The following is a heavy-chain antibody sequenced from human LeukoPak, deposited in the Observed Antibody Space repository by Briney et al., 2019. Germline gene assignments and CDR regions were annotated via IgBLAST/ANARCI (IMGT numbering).Heavy chain of an antibody. CDR3: ARQDSISKYYFDY. D-gene: IGHD6-6*01. Sequence: GESLKISCKGSGYSFTYYWIGWVRPMPGKGLEWMGIIYPGDSDTRYRPAFEGQVTISDDKSISTAYLQRSSLKASETAMYYCARQDSISKYYFDYWGQGTLVTVSS. V-gene: IGHV5-51*01. CDR1: GYSFTYYW. CDR2: IYPGDSDT. J-gene: IGHJ4*02.